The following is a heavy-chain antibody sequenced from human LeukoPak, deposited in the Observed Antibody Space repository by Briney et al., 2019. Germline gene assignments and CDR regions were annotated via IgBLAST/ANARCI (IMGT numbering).Heavy chain of an antibody. J-gene: IGHJ4*02. CDR3: ARHSGASPHYFDY. CDR1: GDSIINYY. Sequence: SETLSLTCTVSGDSIINYYWSWIRQPPGKGLEWIGFIYYSGTTHYNPSLKSRVTMSVATSNNRFSLRLSSVTAADTAIYYCARHSGASPHYFDYWGQGALVTVSS. CDR2: IYYSGTT. V-gene: IGHV4-59*08. D-gene: IGHD1-26*01.